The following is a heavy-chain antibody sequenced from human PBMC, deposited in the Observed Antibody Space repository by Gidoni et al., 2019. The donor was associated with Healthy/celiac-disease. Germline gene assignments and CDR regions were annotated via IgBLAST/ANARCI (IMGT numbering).Heavy chain of an antibody. CDR3: ARDRHTFGGAQTFSRKYKNFDY. Sequence: QVQLVQSGAEVKKPGSSVKVSCKASGGTFSSYAISWVRQAPGQGLEWMGRIIPILGIANYAQKFQGRVTITADKSTSTAYMELSSLRSEDTAVYYCARDRHTFGGAQTFSRKYKNFDYWGQETLHRLL. CDR2: IIPILGIA. CDR1: GGTFSSYA. D-gene: IGHD3-16*01. J-gene: IGHJ4*02. V-gene: IGHV1-69*04.